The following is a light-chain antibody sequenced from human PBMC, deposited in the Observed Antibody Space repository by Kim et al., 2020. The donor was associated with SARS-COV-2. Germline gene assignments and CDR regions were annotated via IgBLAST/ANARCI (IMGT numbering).Light chain of an antibody. J-gene: IGKJ5*01. CDR2: GAS. V-gene: IGKV1-39*01. CDR1: QSVSSN. Sequence: DIQMTQSPSSLSASVGDRVTITCRTSQSVSSNLSWYQQTAGKVPKLLIYGASNLQSGVPSRFSGSGSGTDFTLTINSLRPEDFATYYCQQNYSPPPTFGQGTRLEIK. CDR3: QQNYSPPPT.